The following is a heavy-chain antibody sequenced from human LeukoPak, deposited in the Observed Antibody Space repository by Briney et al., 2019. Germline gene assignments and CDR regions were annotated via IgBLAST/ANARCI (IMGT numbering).Heavy chain of an antibody. CDR3: ARDGGYYYGDAFDS. D-gene: IGHD3-22*01. CDR2: IDYSGST. J-gene: IGHJ3*02. V-gene: IGHV4-59*01. Sequence: SETLSLTCSVSGGSISTYYWNWIRQPPGKGLEWIGNIDYSGSTNYNPSLKSRVIISVDRSKNEFSLKLTSVTAADTAVYFCARDGGYYYGDAFDSWGQGTTVTVSS. CDR1: GGSISTYY.